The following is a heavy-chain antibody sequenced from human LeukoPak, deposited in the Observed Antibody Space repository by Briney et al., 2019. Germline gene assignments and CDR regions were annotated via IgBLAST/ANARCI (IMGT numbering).Heavy chain of an antibody. CDR3: ARETYYDILTGLDAFDI. J-gene: IGHJ3*02. D-gene: IGHD3-9*01. CDR1: GYTFTGYY. CDR2: INPNSGGT. V-gene: IGHV1-2*04. Sequence: GASVKVSCKASGYTFTGYYMHWVRQAPGQGLEWMGWINPNSGGTNYAQKFQGWVTMTRDTSISTAYMELSRLRSDDTAVYYCARETYYDILTGLDAFDIWGQGTMVTVSS.